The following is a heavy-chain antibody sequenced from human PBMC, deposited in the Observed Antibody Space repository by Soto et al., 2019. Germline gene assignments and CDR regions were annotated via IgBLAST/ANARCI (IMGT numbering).Heavy chain of an antibody. CDR1: GGTFSSYT. CDR3: ARDRGIAAAGTSYYYGMDV. J-gene: IGHJ6*02. D-gene: IGHD6-13*01. Sequence: QVQLVQSGAEVKKPGSSVKVSCKASGGTFSSYTISWVRQAPGQGLEWMGRIIPILGIANYAQQFQGRVTITADKSTSTAYMELSSLRSEDTAVYYCARDRGIAAAGTSYYYGMDVWGQGTTVTVSS. V-gene: IGHV1-69*08. CDR2: IIPILGIA.